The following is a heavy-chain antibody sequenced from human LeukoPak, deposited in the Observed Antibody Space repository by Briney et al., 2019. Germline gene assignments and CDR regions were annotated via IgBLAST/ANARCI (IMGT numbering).Heavy chain of an antibody. CDR3: ARGASPVYYYYYMDV. V-gene: IGHV1-2*02. D-gene: IGHD1-26*01. CDR2: INPNSGGT. J-gene: IGHJ6*03. Sequence: ASVKVSCKASGYTFTGYYMHWVRQAPGQGLEWMGWINPNSGGTNYAQKFQGRVTMTRDTSISTAYMELNRLRSDDTAVYYCARGASPVYYYYYMDVWGKGTTVTVSS. CDR1: GYTFTGYY.